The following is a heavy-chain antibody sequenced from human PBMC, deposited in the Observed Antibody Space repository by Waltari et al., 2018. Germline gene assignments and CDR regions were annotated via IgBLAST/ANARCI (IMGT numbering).Heavy chain of an antibody. V-gene: IGHV1-69*12. CDR2: LIPIFGTP. CDR1: GGSFARYA. Sequence: QVHLVQSGAEVKKPGSSVKVSCKASGGSFARYAISWVRLAPGQGLGWMGGLIPIFGTPKYAQNFQDRVTITADESTSTVYLELSSLKSEDTALYYCARRQLGGPLDPWGQGTLVTVSS. J-gene: IGHJ5*02. CDR3: ARRQLGGPLDP. D-gene: IGHD1-1*01.